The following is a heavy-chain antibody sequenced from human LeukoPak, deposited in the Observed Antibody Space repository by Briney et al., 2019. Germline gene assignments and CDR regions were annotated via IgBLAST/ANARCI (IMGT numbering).Heavy chain of an antibody. Sequence: PSETLSLTCAVYGGSFSGYYWSWIRQPPGKGLEWIGEINHSGSTNYNPSLKSRVTISVDTSKNQFSLKLSSVTAADTAVYYCAGGRYSYGYSVWAFDIWGQGTMVTVSS. CDR3: AGGRYSYGYSVWAFDI. CDR2: INHSGST. D-gene: IGHD5-18*01. CDR1: GGSFSGYY. J-gene: IGHJ3*02. V-gene: IGHV4-34*01.